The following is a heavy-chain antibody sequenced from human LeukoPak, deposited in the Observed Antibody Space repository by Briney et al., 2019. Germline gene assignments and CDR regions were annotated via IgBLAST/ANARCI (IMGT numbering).Heavy chain of an antibody. CDR3: TRDTRGTIGTTTLDY. CDR2: INNDGSTT. V-gene: IGHV3-74*01. D-gene: IGHD1-1*01. Sequence: PGRSLRLSCVASGFTFSSYWMHWVRQAPGKGLVWVSRINNDGSTTTYADSVKGRFTISRDNAKNTLYLQMNSLRAEDTAVYYCTRDTRGTIGTTTLDYWGQGTLVTVSS. CDR1: GFTFSSYW. J-gene: IGHJ4*02.